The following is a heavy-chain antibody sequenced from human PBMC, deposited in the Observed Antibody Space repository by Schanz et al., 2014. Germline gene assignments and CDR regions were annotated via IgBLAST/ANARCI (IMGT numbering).Heavy chain of an antibody. V-gene: IGHV4-59*01. Sequence: QVQLQESGPGLVKPSETLSLTCNVSGDSIRSYYWSWIRQPPGKGLEWIGYIYYSGATNYNPSLKSRVTLSVATSKDQLSLKPTSVHAADTAVYSCARLPNRRWGWFDPWGPGTLVTVSS. CDR2: IYYSGAT. J-gene: IGHJ5*02. CDR3: ARLPNRRWGWFDP. CDR1: GDSIRSYY. D-gene: IGHD3-16*01.